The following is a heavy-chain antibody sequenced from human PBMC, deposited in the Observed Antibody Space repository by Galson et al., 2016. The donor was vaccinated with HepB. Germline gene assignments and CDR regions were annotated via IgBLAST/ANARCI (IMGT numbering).Heavy chain of an antibody. V-gene: IGHV3-15*01. CDR3: TTRIAAEDTLDWLDP. CDR2: IKSEADGGTT. D-gene: IGHD6-13*01. J-gene: IGHJ5*02. Sequence: SLRLSCAASGFTFKHAWMTWVRQAPGKGLEWVGRIKSEADGGTTDYIADVKGRFIISRDDSKNTLYLQMNSLKRGDTAFYYCTTRIAAEDTLDWLDPWGQGTLVTVSS. CDR1: GFTFKHAW.